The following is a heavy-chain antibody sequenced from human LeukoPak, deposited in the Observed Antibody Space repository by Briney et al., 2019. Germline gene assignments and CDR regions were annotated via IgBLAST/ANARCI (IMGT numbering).Heavy chain of an antibody. CDR1: GGTFSSYT. V-gene: IGHV1-69*02. Sequence: GASVKVSCKASGGTFSSYTISWVRQAPGQGLEWMGRIIPILGIANYAQKFQGRVTITADKSTSTAYMELSSLRSEDTAVHYCARGFDYYYGMDVWGQGTTVTVSS. CDR3: ARGFDYYYGMDV. J-gene: IGHJ6*02. CDR2: IIPILGIA.